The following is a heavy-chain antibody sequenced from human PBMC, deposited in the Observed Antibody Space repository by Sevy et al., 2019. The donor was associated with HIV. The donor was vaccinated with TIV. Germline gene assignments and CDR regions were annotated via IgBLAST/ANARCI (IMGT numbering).Heavy chain of an antibody. V-gene: IGHV3-11*04. CDR1: AFTFSDYY. CDR3: ARGSYYGSGILRAFDI. J-gene: IGHJ3*02. Sequence: GGSLRLSCAASAFTFSDYYMSWIRQAPGKGLEWVSYISSSGSTIYYADSVKGRFTISRDNDKNSLYLQMNSLRAEDTAVYYCARGSYYGSGILRAFDIWGQGTMVTVSS. CDR2: ISSSGSTI. D-gene: IGHD3-10*01.